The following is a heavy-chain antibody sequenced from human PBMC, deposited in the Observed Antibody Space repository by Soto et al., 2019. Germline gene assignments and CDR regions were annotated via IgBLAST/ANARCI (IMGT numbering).Heavy chain of an antibody. CDR1: GYSFTSYW. D-gene: IGHD5-12*01. V-gene: IGHV5-51*01. CDR3: ARVKLRYSGYEYYFDY. Sequence: LGESLKISCKGSGYSFTSYWIGWVRQMPGKGLEWMGIIYPGDSDTRYSPSFQGQVTISADKSISTAYLQWSSLKASDTAMYYCARVKLRYSGYEYYFDYWGQGTLVTVSS. J-gene: IGHJ4*02. CDR2: IYPGDSDT.